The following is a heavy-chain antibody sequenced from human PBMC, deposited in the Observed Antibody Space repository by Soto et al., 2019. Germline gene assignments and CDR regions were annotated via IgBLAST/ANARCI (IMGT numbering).Heavy chain of an antibody. CDR3: ARESGGATATLDYYYFYMDV. D-gene: IGHD5-12*01. CDR2: INPNGGVT. J-gene: IGHJ6*03. Sequence: ASVKVSCKTSGDRFNDYYIHRVRQAPGQGLEWMGWINPNGGVTKYAQKFQGRVTVTRDTSIRTVYMELSSLRSDDTAVYYCARESGGATATLDYYYFYMDVWGKGTTVTVS. V-gene: IGHV1-2*02. CDR1: GDRFNDYY.